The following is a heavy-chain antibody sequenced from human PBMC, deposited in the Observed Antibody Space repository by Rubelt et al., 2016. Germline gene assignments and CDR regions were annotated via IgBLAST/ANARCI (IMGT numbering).Heavy chain of an antibody. V-gene: IGHV3-7*01. CDR1: GFTFSSFR. J-gene: IGHJ4*02. CDR3: ARGGYSSSWYWVY. D-gene: IGHD6-13*01. CDR2: INQDGSEK. Sequence: EVQLVESGGGLVQPGGSLRLSCAASGFTFSSFRMTWVRQAPGKGLEWVANINQDGSEKYYVDSVKGRFTISRDNAENSLYLQMNSLRAEDTAVYYCARGGYSSSWYWVYWGQGTLVTVSS.